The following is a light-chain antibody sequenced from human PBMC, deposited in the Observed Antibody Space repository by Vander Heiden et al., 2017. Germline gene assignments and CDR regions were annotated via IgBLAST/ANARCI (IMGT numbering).Light chain of an antibody. CDR2: EAS. V-gene: IGKV1-5*03. CDR1: QSINRW. Sequence: IQITQSPSTLSASIRDKVTITCRASQSINRWLAWYQQKPGQAPKLLIYEASTLESGVPSRFTGSGSETRFTLTINSPHPDDSATYYCQQYKTFPLTFGGGTKLEI. J-gene: IGKJ4*01. CDR3: QQYKTFPLT.